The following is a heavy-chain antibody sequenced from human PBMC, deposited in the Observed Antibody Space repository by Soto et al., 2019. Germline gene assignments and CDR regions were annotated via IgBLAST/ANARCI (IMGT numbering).Heavy chain of an antibody. D-gene: IGHD3-16*02. CDR3: ASSTFGGVIVPYYFDY. J-gene: IGHJ4*02. CDR2: IIPIFGTA. CDR1: GGTFSSYA. Sequence: SVKVSCKASGGTFSSYAISWVRQAPGQGLEWMGGIIPIFGTANYAQKFQGRVTITADESTSTAYMELSSLRSEDTAVYYCASSTFGGVIVPYYFDYWGQGTLVTVYS. V-gene: IGHV1-69*13.